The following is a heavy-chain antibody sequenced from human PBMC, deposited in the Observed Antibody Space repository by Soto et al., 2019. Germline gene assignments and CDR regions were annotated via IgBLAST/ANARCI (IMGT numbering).Heavy chain of an antibody. J-gene: IGHJ3*02. CDR2: ISGSGGST. D-gene: IGHD2-15*01. Sequence: EVQLLESGGGLVQPGGSLRLSCAASGFTFSSYAMSWVRQAPGKGLAWVSAISGSGGSTYYADSVKGRFTISRDNSKNTLYLQMNRLRAEDTAVYYCASGQRYSEAVDIWGQGTMVTVSS. V-gene: IGHV3-23*01. CDR3: ASGQRYSEAVDI. CDR1: GFTFSSYA.